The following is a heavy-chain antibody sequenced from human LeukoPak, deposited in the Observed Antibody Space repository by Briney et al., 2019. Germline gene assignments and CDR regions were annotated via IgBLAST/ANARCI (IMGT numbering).Heavy chain of an antibody. D-gene: IGHD3-22*01. J-gene: IGHJ5*02. Sequence: ASVKVSCKTSGYIFTDYYIHWVRQAPGQGLEWMGIINPSGGSTSYAQKFQGRVTMTRDTSTSTVYMELSSLRSEDTAVYYCASGNSSGKWFDPWGQGTLVTVSS. CDR3: ASGNSSGKWFDP. CDR1: GYIFTDYY. CDR2: INPSGGST. V-gene: IGHV1-46*01.